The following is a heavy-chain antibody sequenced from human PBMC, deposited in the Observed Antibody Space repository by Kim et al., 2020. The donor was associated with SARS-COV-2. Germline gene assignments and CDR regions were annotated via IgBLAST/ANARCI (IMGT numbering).Heavy chain of an antibody. CDR3: ARSVLYYDSSGYYFYNWFDP. V-gene: IGHV4-34*01. CDR1: GGSFSGYY. J-gene: IGHJ5*02. D-gene: IGHD3-22*01. Sequence: SETLSLTCAVYGGSFSGYYWSWIRQPPGKGLEWIGEINHSGSTNYNPSLKSRVTISVDTSKNQFSLKLSSVTAADTAVYYCARSVLYYDSSGYYFYNWFDPWGQGTLVTVSS. CDR2: INHSGST.